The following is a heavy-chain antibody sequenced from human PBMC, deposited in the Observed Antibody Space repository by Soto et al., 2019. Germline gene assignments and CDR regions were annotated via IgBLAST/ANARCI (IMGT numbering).Heavy chain of an antibody. CDR3: AKPQSTVTSLDSFDI. J-gene: IGHJ3*02. CDR2: ISGGGGST. D-gene: IGHD4-17*01. Sequence: EVQLLESGGGLVPPGGSLRLSCAASGFTFTNYAMTWVRQAPGKGLEWVSVISGGGGSTYYADSVKGRFNISRDNSKKTLYLQMNSLSAEDTAVYYCAKPQSTVTSLDSFDIWGQVTMVTV. V-gene: IGHV3-23*01. CDR1: GFTFTNYA.